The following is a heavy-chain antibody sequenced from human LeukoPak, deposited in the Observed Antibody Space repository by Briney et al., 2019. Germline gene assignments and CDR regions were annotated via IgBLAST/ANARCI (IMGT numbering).Heavy chain of an antibody. CDR2: INWSGGST. V-gene: IGHV3-20*04. CDR3: ARDTHSYIYGTPNY. CDR1: GFTFDDYG. D-gene: IGHD5-18*01. J-gene: IGHJ4*02. Sequence: GGSLRLSCAASGFTFDDYGMSWVRQAPGKGLEWVSGINWSGGSTGYADSVKGRFTISRDNAKNSLYLQMNSLRAEDTALYYCARDTHSYIYGTPNYWGQGTLVTVSS.